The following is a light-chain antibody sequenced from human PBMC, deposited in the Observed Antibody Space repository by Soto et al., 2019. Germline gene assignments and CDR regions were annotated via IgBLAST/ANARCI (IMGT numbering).Light chain of an antibody. CDR3: MQALQTPLT. CDR1: QSLLHSNGYNY. CDR2: LGS. Sequence: DIVMNQSPLSLPVTPGEPASISCRSSQSLLHSNGYNYLDWYLQKRGQSPQLLIYLGSNRASEVPDRFSGSGSGTDFTLKISRVEAEDVGVYYCMQALQTPLTFGGGTKLEIK. V-gene: IGKV2-28*01. J-gene: IGKJ4*01.